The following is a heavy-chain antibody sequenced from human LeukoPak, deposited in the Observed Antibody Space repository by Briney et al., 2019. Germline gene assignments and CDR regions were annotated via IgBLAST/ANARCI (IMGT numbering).Heavy chain of an antibody. D-gene: IGHD2-15*01. CDR3: ARVVVVAATRGTWYFDL. CDR2: IIAYNGNI. J-gene: IGHJ2*01. CDR1: GYTFFNYG. V-gene: IGHV1-18*01. Sequence: ASVKVSCKASGYTFFNYGITWVRQAPGQGLQWMGWIIAYNGNINYAQKVQGRVTMTTDTSTSTAYMELRSLRSDDTAVYYCARVVVVAATRGTWYFDLWGRGTLVTVSS.